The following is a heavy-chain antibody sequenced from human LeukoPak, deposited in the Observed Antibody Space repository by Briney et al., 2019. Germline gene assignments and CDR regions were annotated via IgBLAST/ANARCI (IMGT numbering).Heavy chain of an antibody. Sequence: GXXLKISCKGSGYSFTSYWIGWVRQMPGKGLERMGIIYPGDSDTRYSPSFQGQVTISADKSISTAYLQWSSLKASDTAMYYCARAGSGSHYPFDYWGQGTLVTVSS. J-gene: IGHJ4*02. V-gene: IGHV5-51*01. CDR2: IYPGDSDT. D-gene: IGHD3-10*01. CDR1: GYSFTSYW. CDR3: ARAGSGSHYPFDY.